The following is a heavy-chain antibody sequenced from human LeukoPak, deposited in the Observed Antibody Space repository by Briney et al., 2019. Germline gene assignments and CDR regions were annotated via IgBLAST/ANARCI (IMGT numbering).Heavy chain of an antibody. CDR2: INPSGGST. CDR3: ARVGKYYDILTGYYEYYGMDV. CDR1: GYTFTSYY. D-gene: IGHD3-9*01. J-gene: IGHJ6*02. Sequence: GASVKVSCKASGYTFTSYYMHWVRQAPGQGLEWMGIINPSGGSTSYAQKFQGRVTMTRDTSTSTVYMELSSLRSEDTAVYYCARVGKYYDILTGYYEYYGMDVWGQGTTVTVSS. V-gene: IGHV1-46*01.